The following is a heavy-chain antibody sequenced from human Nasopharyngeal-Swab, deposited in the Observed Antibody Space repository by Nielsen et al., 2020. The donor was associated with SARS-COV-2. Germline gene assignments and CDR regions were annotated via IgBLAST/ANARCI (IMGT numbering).Heavy chain of an antibody. CDR2: ISSSSSYI. CDR1: GFTFSSYN. D-gene: IGHD6-13*01. V-gene: IGHV3-21*01. J-gene: IGHJ5*02. Sequence: GGSLRLSCAASGFTFSSYNMNWVRQAPGKGLEWVSSISSSSSYIYYADSVKGRFTISRDNSKNTLYLQMNSLRAEDTAVYYCARELIAAAGSSWFDPWGQGTLVTVSS. CDR3: ARELIAAAGSSWFDP.